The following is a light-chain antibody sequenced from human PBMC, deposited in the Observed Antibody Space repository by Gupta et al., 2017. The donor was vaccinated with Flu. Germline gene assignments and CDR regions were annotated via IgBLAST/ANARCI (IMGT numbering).Light chain of an antibody. J-gene: IGKJ3*01. Sequence: PSSFSPSPGVRFTITCRAIQGISSYLAWYQQKPGKAPKLLIYAASTLQSWVPSRFSGSGSGTDFTLTISCLQSEDFATYYCQQDDSYPRTFGHGTKVDIK. CDR2: AAS. V-gene: IGKV1-8*01. CDR3: QQDDSYPRT. CDR1: QGISSY.